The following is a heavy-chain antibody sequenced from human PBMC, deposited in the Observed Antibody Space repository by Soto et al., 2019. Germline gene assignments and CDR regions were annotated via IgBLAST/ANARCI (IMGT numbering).Heavy chain of an antibody. CDR3: AREEHCRGGTCYSEYLHH. CDR2: VNPSGGSA. Sequence: AASVKVSCKTSGYIFTAYSMHWVRQAPGQGLEWMGVVNPSGGSAHYSQSFEGRVTLTRDTSTSTFYMELSSLRSEDTAVYYCAREEHCRGGTCYSEYLHHWGQGTLVTVS. V-gene: IGHV1-46*01. D-gene: IGHD2-15*01. J-gene: IGHJ1*01. CDR1: GYIFTAYS.